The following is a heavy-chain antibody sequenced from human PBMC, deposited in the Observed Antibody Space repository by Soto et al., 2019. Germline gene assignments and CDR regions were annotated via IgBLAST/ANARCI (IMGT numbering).Heavy chain of an antibody. CDR3: ATAGIDYDILTGYYLGGYYFDY. CDR1: GGSFSGYY. D-gene: IGHD3-9*01. Sequence: SETLSLTCAVYGGSFSGYYWSWIRQPPGKGLEWIGEINHSGSTNYNPSLKSRVTISVDTSKNQFSLKLSSVTAADTAVYYCATAGIDYDILTGYYLGGYYFDYWGQGTLVTVSS. CDR2: INHSGST. J-gene: IGHJ4*02. V-gene: IGHV4-34*01.